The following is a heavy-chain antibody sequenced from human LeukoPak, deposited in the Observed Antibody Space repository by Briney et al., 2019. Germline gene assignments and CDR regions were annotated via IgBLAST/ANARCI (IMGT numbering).Heavy chain of an antibody. J-gene: IGHJ4*02. CDR3: AKDYSSSWYYFDY. Sequence: GGSLRLSCAASGFTFSVHAMSWVRQAPGKGLEWVSGISGSGGGTNYADSVKGRFTVSGDNSKNTLYLQMNSLRAEDTAVYYCAKDYSSSWYYFDYWGQGTLVTVSS. V-gene: IGHV3-23*01. CDR2: ISGSGGGT. D-gene: IGHD6-13*01. CDR1: GFTFSVHA.